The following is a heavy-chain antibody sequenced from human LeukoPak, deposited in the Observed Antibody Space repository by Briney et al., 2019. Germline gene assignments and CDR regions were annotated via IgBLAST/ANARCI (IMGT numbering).Heavy chain of an antibody. V-gene: IGHV1-24*01. J-gene: IGHJ4*02. CDR2: FDPEDGET. CDR1: GYTLTELS. D-gene: IGHD3-22*01. Sequence: ASVKVFCKVSGYTLTELSMHWVRQAPGKGLEWMGGFDPEDGETIYAQKFQGRVTMTEDTSTDTAYMELSSLRSEDTAVYYCARDLLRYDSSGYPPPLFWGQGTLVTVSS. CDR3: ARDLLRYDSSGYPPPLF.